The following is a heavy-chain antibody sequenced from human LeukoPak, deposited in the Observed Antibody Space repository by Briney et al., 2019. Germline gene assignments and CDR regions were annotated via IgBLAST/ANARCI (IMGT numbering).Heavy chain of an antibody. CDR2: IYTSGST. CDR1: GGSISSGSYY. CDR3: ARRMGGWSPHDAFDI. J-gene: IGHJ3*02. V-gene: IGHV4-61*02. D-gene: IGHD6-19*01. Sequence: SETLSLTCTVSGGSISSGSYYWSWIRQPAGKGLEWIGRIYTSGSTNYNPSLKSRVTISVDTSKNQFSLKLGSVTAADTAVYYCARRMGGWSPHDAFDIWGQGTMVTVSS.